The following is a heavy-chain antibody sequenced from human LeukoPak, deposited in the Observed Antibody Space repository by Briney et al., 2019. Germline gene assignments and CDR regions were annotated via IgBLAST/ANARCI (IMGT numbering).Heavy chain of an antibody. CDR1: GGSFSGYY. D-gene: IGHD2-2*02. J-gene: IGHJ5*02. CDR3: ARGAGDQLLYGWFDP. Sequence: SETLSLTCAVYGGSFSGYYWSWIRQPPGKGLEWIGEINHSGSTNYNPSLKSRVTISVDRSKNQFSLKLSSVTAADTAVYYCARGAGDQLLYGWFDPWGQGTLVTVSS. V-gene: IGHV4-34*01. CDR2: INHSGST.